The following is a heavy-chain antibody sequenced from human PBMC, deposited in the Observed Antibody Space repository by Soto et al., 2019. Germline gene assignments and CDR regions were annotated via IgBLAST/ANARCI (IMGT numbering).Heavy chain of an antibody. CDR2: ISSSSSTI. D-gene: IGHD3-22*01. V-gene: IGHV3-48*02. Sequence: EVQLVESGGGLVQPGGSLRLSCAASGFTFSSYSMNWVRQAPGKGLEWLSYISSSSSTIYYADSVKGRFTISRDNAKNSLYPQLNSLRDEDTAVYYCAREYYYYDRRGYFRVYWYFDLWVRGTLVTVSS. J-gene: IGHJ2*01. CDR3: AREYYYYDRRGYFRVYWYFDL. CDR1: GFTFSSYS.